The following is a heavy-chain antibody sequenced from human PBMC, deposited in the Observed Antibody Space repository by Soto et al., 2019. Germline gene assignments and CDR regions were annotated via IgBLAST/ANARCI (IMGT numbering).Heavy chain of an antibody. CDR2: INAGNGNT. CDR3: ARAVAVPADFVY. Sequence: QVQLVQSGAEEKKPGASVKVSCKASGYTFTGYAMHWVRQAPGQRLEWMGWINAGNGNTKYSQKFQGRITITRDASASTANMELSSLRSEDTAVYYCARAVAVPADFVYWGQGTLVTVSS. D-gene: IGHD6-19*01. V-gene: IGHV1-3*05. J-gene: IGHJ4*02. CDR1: GYTFTGYA.